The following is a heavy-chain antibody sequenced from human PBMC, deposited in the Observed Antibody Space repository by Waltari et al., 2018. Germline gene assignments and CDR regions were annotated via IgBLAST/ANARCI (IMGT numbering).Heavy chain of an antibody. CDR2: ISYNGAT. D-gene: IGHD5-12*01. V-gene: IGHV4-39*01. CDR3: ATYIGASVGTAAFDV. Sequence: QLQLQESGPGLVKPSETLALTCSVSGGSITTNRHYWGWIRQPPGQGLEWIGTISYNGATYSSPSLRVRLTLSRDTTMNQLSLKLGSVTAADTAVYYCATYIGASVGTAAFDVWGQGTMVTVSS. CDR1: GGSITTNRHY. J-gene: IGHJ3*01.